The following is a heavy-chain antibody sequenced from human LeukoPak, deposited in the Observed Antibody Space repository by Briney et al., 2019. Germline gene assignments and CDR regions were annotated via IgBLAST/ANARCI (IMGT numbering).Heavy chain of an antibody. V-gene: IGHV4-4*07. CDR1: GGSISSYY. J-gene: IGHJ4*02. D-gene: IGHD6-13*01. CDR3: ARLGGIGPIYSSSWSSSFDY. CDR2: IYTSGST. Sequence: SETLSLTCTVSGGSISSYYWSWIRQPAGKGLEWIGRIYTSGSTNYNPSLKSRVTMSVDTSKNQFSLKLSSVTAADTAVYYCARLGGIGPIYSSSWSSSFDYWGQGTLVTVSS.